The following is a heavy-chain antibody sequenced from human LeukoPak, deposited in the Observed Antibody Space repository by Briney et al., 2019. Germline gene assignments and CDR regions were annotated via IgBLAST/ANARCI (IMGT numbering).Heavy chain of an antibody. Sequence: GGSLRLSCAASGFPFSGYAMHWVRQAPGEGLEWVTFISYDGSNKYYADSVKGRFTISRDNSKNTLYLQMNSLRAEDTAVYYCARDYYGSGTYSPFDYWGQGTLVTVSS. J-gene: IGHJ4*02. CDR1: GFPFSGYA. CDR2: ISYDGSNK. CDR3: ARDYYGSGTYSPFDY. V-gene: IGHV3-30-3*01. D-gene: IGHD3-10*01.